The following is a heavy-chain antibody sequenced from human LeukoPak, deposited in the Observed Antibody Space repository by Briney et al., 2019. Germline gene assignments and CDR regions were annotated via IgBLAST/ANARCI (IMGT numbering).Heavy chain of an antibody. CDR3: ARHYGGGGSRTAAFDI. V-gene: IGHV4-39*07. CDR1: GDSISSSTYY. CDR2: IYYNGRT. D-gene: IGHD2-15*01. J-gene: IGHJ3*02. Sequence: SETLSLTCTVSGDSISSSTYYWGWIRQPPGKGLEWIGSIYYNGRTYYSPSLKSRVTISIDTSNQFSLRLDSMTAADTAVYYCARHYGGGGSRTAAFDIWGQGTMVTVSS.